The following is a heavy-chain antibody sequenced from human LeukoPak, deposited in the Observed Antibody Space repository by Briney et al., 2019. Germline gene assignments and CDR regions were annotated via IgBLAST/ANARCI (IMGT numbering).Heavy chain of an antibody. Sequence: KPSETLSLTCAVYGGSFSSYYWGWIRQPPGKGLEWIGSIYYSGSTYYNPSLKSRVTISVDTSKNQFSLKLSSVTAADTAVYHCARARKQQLYFDAFDIWGQGTMVTVSS. CDR1: GGSFSSYY. D-gene: IGHD6-13*01. CDR2: IYYSGST. V-gene: IGHV4-39*01. J-gene: IGHJ3*02. CDR3: ARARKQQLYFDAFDI.